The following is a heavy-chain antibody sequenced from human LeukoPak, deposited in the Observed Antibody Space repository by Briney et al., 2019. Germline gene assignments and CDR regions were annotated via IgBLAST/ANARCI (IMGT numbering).Heavy chain of an antibody. Sequence: SETLSLTCTVSGYSISSGYYWGWIRQPPGKGLEWIGSIYHSGSTYYNPSLKSRVTISLDTSRKQFSLKLTSVTAADTAVYYCASGPVANLSPFDPWGQGTLVTVSS. CDR2: IYHSGST. CDR1: GYSISSGYY. V-gene: IGHV4-38-2*02. J-gene: IGHJ5*02. CDR3: ASGPVANLSPFDP.